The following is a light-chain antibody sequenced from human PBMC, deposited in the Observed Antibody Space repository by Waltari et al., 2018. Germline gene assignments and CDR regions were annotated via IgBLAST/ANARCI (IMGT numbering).Light chain of an antibody. J-gene: IGKJ1*01. CDR1: RSISGY. V-gene: IGKV1-39*01. CDR2: GAS. CDR3: QQSYGIPWT. Sequence: DIQMTQSPSSLSASVGDRVTLTCRASRSISGYLNWYQHKSGKAPDLLIFGASTLHSGVPSRFRCSGSGTDFTLPLSSLQPVDFATYYCQQSYGIPWTFGEGTKVEIK.